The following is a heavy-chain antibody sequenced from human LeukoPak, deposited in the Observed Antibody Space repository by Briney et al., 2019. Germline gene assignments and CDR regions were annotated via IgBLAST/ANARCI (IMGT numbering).Heavy chain of an antibody. CDR2: IYYTGNT. J-gene: IGHJ4*02. V-gene: IGHV4-39*01. Sequence: PSQTLSLTCTVSGVSISSSYSYWGWIRQPPGMGLEWIGSIYYTGNTYYNASLKSQVSISIDTSKNQFSLKLTSVTAADTAVYYCARQTGSGLFILPGGQGTLVTVSS. CDR1: GVSISSSYSY. CDR3: ARQTGSGLFILP. D-gene: IGHD3/OR15-3a*01.